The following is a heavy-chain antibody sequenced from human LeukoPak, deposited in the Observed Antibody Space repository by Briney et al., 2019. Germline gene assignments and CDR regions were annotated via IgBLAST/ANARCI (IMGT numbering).Heavy chain of an antibody. Sequence: GGSLRLSCAASGFTFSSYAMHWVRQAPGKGLEWVAVISYDGSNKYYADSVKGRFTISRDNPTNTLYMQMNSLRAEETAVYYCARDLSGITIFGVVIEGAFDIWGQGTMVTVSS. CDR3: ARDLSGITIFGVVIEGAFDI. D-gene: IGHD3-3*01. V-gene: IGHV3-30-3*01. CDR1: GFTFSSYA. CDR2: ISYDGSNK. J-gene: IGHJ3*02.